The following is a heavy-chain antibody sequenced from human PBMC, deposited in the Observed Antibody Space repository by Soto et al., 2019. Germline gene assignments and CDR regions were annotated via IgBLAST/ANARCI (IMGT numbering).Heavy chain of an antibody. CDR3: ARADPDASVGF. CDR2: ISYSGSS. Sequence: SETLSLTCTVSGGSMSSHYWTWLRQPPGKGLEWIGYISYSGSSYYNPSLKSRVTISADTSRNQFSLRLTSVIAVDTAVYFCARADPDASVGFWGQGTLVTVSS. V-gene: IGHV4-59*11. J-gene: IGHJ4*02. D-gene: IGHD3-16*01. CDR1: GGSMSSHY.